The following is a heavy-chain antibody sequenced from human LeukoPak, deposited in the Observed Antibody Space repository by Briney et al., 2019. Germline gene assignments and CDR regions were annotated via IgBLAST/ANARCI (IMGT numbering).Heavy chain of an antibody. V-gene: IGHV1-8*01. CDR1: GYTFTNYD. CDR2: MNPDSGNT. J-gene: IGHJ4*02. D-gene: IGHD3-22*01. CDR3: ARRADHYDSSCYYY. Sequence: GASVKVSCKASGYTFTNYDINWVRQATGQGLEWMGWMNPDSGNTGYAQKFQGRVTMTRDTSTSTAYMELSSLRSDDTAVYYCARRADHYDSSCYYYWGQGTLVTVSS.